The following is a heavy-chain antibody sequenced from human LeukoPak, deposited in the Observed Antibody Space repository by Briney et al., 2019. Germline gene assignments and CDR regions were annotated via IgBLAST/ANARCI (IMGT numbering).Heavy chain of an antibody. Sequence: GRSLRLSCAASGFTFSSYGMHWIRQAPGKGLEWVAVIWYDGTNTYYADSVKGRFTISRDNSKNTLYLQMNSLRAEDTAVYYCARDFCSGGSCYPDAFDIWGQGTMVTVSS. CDR3: ARDFCSGGSCYPDAFDI. CDR2: IWYDGTNT. D-gene: IGHD2-15*01. J-gene: IGHJ3*02. CDR1: GFTFSSYG. V-gene: IGHV3-33*01.